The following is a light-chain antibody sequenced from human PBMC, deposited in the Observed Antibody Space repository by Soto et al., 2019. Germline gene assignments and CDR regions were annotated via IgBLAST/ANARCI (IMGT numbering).Light chain of an antibody. CDR3: QQYNIFPWT. Sequence: DIQITQSPSTLSASIGDRVTIACRASQRIRWVAWYQQKPGKAPYLVIHEASSLGSGVPSRFSGSGSGTEFTLTISGLQPDASATYYCQQYNIFPWTLGQGTKVDIK. CDR1: QRIRW. J-gene: IGKJ1*01. CDR2: EAS. V-gene: IGKV1-5*03.